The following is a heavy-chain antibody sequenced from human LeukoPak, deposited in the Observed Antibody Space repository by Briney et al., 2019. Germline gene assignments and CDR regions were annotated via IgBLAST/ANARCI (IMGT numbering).Heavy chain of an antibody. V-gene: IGHV4-59*08. D-gene: IGHD3-10*01. Sequence: TETLSLTCTVSGGSISSYYWSWIRQPPGKGLEWIGYIYYSGSTNYNPSLKSRVTISVDTSKNQFSLKLSSVTAADTAVYYCASSSITMVRGVIYYYGMDVWGQGTTVTVSS. J-gene: IGHJ6*02. CDR2: IYYSGST. CDR1: GGSISSYY. CDR3: ASSSITMVRGVIYYYGMDV.